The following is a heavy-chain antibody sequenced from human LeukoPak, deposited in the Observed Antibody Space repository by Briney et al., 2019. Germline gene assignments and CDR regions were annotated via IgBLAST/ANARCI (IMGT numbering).Heavy chain of an antibody. V-gene: IGHV4-59*12. CDR1: GGSINNYY. CDR3: ARVPEGSYYMDV. J-gene: IGHJ6*03. Sequence: TSETLSLTCAVSGGSINNYYWSWIRQPPGKGLEWIGYIYDSGSTNYNPSLKSRVTMSVDTSKNQFSLKLSSVTAADTAVYYCARVPEGSYYMDVWGKGTTVTISS. CDR2: IYDSGST.